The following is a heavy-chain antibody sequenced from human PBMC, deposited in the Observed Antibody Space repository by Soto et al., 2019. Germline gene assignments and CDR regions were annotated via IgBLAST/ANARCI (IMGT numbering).Heavy chain of an antibody. CDR2: VYYSGTA. Sequence: SETLSLTCTVSGGSVSSGGYYWSWIRQHPEKGLEWIGYVYYSGTAYYNPSLKSRVTISVDTSTNQFSLKLSSVTAADTAVYYCARRGISAIGIYFLDYWGQGTLVTVSS. D-gene: IGHD6-13*01. CDR1: GGSVSSGGYY. V-gene: IGHV4-31*03. CDR3: ARRGISAIGIYFLDY. J-gene: IGHJ4*02.